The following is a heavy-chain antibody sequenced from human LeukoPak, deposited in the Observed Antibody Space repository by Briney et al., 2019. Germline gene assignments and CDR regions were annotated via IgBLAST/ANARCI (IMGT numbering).Heavy chain of an antibody. CDR3: VKESVAKGPFDY. D-gene: IGHD5-12*01. Sequence: GGSLRLSCAASGFTFSSYGMHWVRQAPGKGLEWVAVISYDGSDKYHADSVKGRFTISRDNSKNTLCLQMNSLRAEDTAVYYCVKESVAKGPFDYWGQGTLVTVSS. J-gene: IGHJ4*02. CDR1: GFTFSSYG. CDR2: ISYDGSDK. V-gene: IGHV3-30*18.